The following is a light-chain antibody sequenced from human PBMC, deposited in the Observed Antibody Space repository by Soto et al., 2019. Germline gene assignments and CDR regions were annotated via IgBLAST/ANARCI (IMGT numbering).Light chain of an antibody. CDR1: QSVSDY. CDR2: DVS. Sequence: IVLTQSPAIMSFSRVESSSLSFRASQSVSDYLAWYQQKPGQAPRLFIYDVSKRATGIPARFSGSGSGTDFTLTISSLEPEDFAVYFCQQRYDWPWTFGLGTKVDIK. V-gene: IGKV3-11*01. J-gene: IGKJ1*01. CDR3: QQRYDWPWT.